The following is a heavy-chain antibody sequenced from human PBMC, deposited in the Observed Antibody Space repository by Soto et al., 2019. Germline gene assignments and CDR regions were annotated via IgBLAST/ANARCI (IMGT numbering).Heavy chain of an antibody. V-gene: IGHV1-18*04. Sequence: ASVNVSCKSSGYTFTSYCISWVRQAPGQGLEWMGWISAYNGNTNYAQKLQGRVTMTTDTSTSTAYMELRSLRSDDTAVYYCARDHPRYYYGSGSQFDYWGQGTLVTVSS. J-gene: IGHJ4*02. CDR3: ARDHPRYYYGSGSQFDY. CDR2: ISAYNGNT. D-gene: IGHD3-10*01. CDR1: GYTFTSYC.